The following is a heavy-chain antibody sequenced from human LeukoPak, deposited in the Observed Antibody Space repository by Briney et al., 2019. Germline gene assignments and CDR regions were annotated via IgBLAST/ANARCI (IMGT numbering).Heavy chain of an antibody. D-gene: IGHD6-19*01. CDR2: ISAYNGNT. CDR3: ARVVSSGWYLGPYYYYYMDV. J-gene: IGHJ6*03. Sequence: ASGKVSCKASGYTFTSYGISWVRQAPGQGLEWMGWISAYNGNTNYAQKLQGRVTMTTDTSTSTAYMELRSLRSDDTAVYYCARVVSSGWYLGPYYYYYMDVWGKGTTVTVSS. CDR1: GYTFTSYG. V-gene: IGHV1-18*01.